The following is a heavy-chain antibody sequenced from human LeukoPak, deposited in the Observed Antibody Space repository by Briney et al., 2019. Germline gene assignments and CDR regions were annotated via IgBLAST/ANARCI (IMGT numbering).Heavy chain of an antibody. CDR1: GGSFSGYY. CDR2: INHSGST. CDR3: AGELIADAFDI. Sequence: SETLSLTCAVYGGSFSGYYWSWIRQSPGKGLEWIGEINHSGSTNYNPSLKSRVTISVDTSKNQFSLKLSSVTAADTAVYYCAGELIADAFDIWGQGTMVTVSS. V-gene: IGHV4-34*01. J-gene: IGHJ3*02. D-gene: IGHD1-26*01.